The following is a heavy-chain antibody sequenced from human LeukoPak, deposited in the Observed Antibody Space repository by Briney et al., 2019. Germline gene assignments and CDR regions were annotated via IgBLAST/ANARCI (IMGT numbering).Heavy chain of an antibody. CDR2: IRSKAYGGTT. D-gene: IGHD4-17*01. CDR3: TRDHDGEKKKDAFDI. J-gene: IGHJ3*02. Sequence: PGGSLRLSCTASGFTFGDYAMSWFRQAPGKGLEWVGFIRSKAYGGTTEYAASVKGRFTISRDDSKSIAYLQMNSLKTEDTAVYYCTRDHDGEKKKDAFDIWGQGTMVTVSS. V-gene: IGHV3-49*03. CDR1: GFTFGDYA.